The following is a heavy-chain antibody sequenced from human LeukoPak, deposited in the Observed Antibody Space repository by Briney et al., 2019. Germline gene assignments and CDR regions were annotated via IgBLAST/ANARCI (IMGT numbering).Heavy chain of an antibody. CDR1: GYTFTSYY. J-gene: IGHJ4*02. CDR2: INPSGGGT. Sequence: ASVKVSCKASGYTFTSYYIHWVRQTPGQGLEWMGIINPSGGGTKNAQKFQGRVTMTRDMSTSTVYMELSSLRSEDTAVYYCARDLGGEITIGFDYWGQGTLVTVSS. V-gene: IGHV1-46*01. D-gene: IGHD3-10*01. CDR3: ARDLGGEITIGFDY.